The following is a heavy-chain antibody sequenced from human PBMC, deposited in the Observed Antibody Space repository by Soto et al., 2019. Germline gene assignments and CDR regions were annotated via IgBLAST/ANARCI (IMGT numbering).Heavy chain of an antibody. Sequence: EVQLVESGGGLVKPGGSLRLSCAASGFTFSSYSMNWVRQAPGKGLEWVSSISSSSSYIYYADSVKGRFTISRDNAKNSLYLQMNSLRAEDTAVYYCARGKEYDFWRDYYYYMDVWGKGTTVTVSS. J-gene: IGHJ6*03. V-gene: IGHV3-21*01. D-gene: IGHD3-3*01. CDR2: ISSSSSYI. CDR3: ARGKEYDFWRDYYYYMDV. CDR1: GFTFSSYS.